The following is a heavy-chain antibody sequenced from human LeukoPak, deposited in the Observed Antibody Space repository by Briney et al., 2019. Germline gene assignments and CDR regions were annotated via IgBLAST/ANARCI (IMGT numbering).Heavy chain of an antibody. CDR1: GGSINNYC. V-gene: IGHV4-59*08. Sequence: SETLSLTCTVSGGSINNYCGSWIRQPPGKGLEWIGYVYDSGSTNYNPSLKSRVTISIDTSTNQFSLKMTSVTASDTALYYCARHGGSYSFDYWGQGTLVTVSS. CDR2: VYDSGST. CDR3: ARHGGSYSFDY. J-gene: IGHJ4*02. D-gene: IGHD1-26*01.